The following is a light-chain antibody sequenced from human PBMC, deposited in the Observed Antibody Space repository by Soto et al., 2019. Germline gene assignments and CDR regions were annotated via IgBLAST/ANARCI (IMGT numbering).Light chain of an antibody. V-gene: IGLV2-14*01. CDR3: DSYTSSSSYV. CDR2: DVS. Sequence: QSVLTQPASVSGSPGQSITISCTGTRSDVGGYKYVSWYQQHPGKAPKLMIYDVSNRPSGVSDRFSGSKSGNTASLTISGLQSEDEADYYCDSYTSSSSYVFGTGTKVTVL. J-gene: IGLJ1*01. CDR1: RSDVGGYKY.